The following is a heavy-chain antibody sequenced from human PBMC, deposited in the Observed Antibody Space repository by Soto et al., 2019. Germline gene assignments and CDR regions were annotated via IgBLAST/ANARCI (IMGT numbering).Heavy chain of an antibody. V-gene: IGHV3-23*05. CDR2: IDNSGTRT. Sequence: EVQLLESGGRLVQPGQSLRLSCAASPVGFSGLGMSWVRQAPGKGLEWVSTIDNSGTRTHYADSVKGRFTISRDTSKYTLDLQMNSLRAEDTAVYHCAKGPTIFGVVLSYSFYYGLDVWGQGTTVTVSS. CDR3: AKGPTIFGVVLSYSFYYGLDV. D-gene: IGHD3-3*01. CDR1: PVGFSGLG. J-gene: IGHJ6*02.